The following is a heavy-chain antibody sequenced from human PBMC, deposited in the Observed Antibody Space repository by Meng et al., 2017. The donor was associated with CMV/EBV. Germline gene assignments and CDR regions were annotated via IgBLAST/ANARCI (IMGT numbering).Heavy chain of an antibody. Sequence: ASVKVSCKASGYTFTGYYMHWVRQAPGQGLEWMGWINPNSGGTNYAQKFQGRVTMIRDTSISTAYMELSRLRSDDTAVYYCARARWELLRAFDIWGQGTMVTVSS. J-gene: IGHJ3*02. CDR1: GYTFTGYY. CDR3: ARARWELLRAFDI. D-gene: IGHD1-26*01. V-gene: IGHV1-2*02. CDR2: INPNSGGT.